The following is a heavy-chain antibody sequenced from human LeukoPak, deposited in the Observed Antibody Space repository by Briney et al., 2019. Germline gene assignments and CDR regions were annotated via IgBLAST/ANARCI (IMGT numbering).Heavy chain of an antibody. Sequence: PGGSLRLSCEVSGFTFSRSAMSWVRQAPGKGLEWVSGISISGETTYYADSVQGRFTISRDNSKNTVYLQMYSLRAEDTAVYYCAKEEVPNDYWGQGTLVTVSS. CDR3: AKEEVPNDY. V-gene: IGHV3-23*01. CDR2: ISISGETT. CDR1: GFTFSRSA. D-gene: IGHD2-2*01. J-gene: IGHJ4*02.